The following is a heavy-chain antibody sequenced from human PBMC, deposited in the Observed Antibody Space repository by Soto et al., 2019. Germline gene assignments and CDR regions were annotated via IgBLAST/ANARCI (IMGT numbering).Heavy chain of an antibody. V-gene: IGHV1-46*01. D-gene: IGHD2-8*01. CDR1: GYTFTSYY. CDR2: INPSGGGT. CDR3: ARSRLMVYDAFDI. J-gene: IGHJ3*02. Sequence: QVQLVQSGAEAKKPGASMNVSCKASGYTFTSYYMHWVRQAPGQGLEWMGVINPSGGGTSYAQKFQGRVTMTRDTSTSTVYMELSSLRSEDTAVYYCARSRLMVYDAFDIWGQGTMVTVSS.